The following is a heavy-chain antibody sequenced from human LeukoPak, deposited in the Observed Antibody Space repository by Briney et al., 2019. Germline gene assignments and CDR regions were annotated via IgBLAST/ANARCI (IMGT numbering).Heavy chain of an antibody. D-gene: IGHD2-2*01. CDR3: AADRYCSSTSCLDWSFEL. V-gene: IGHV1-58*01. CDR2: IVVGSGNT. J-gene: IGHJ2*01. Sequence: GASVKVSCKASGFTFSSSAVQWVRQARGQRLEWIGWIVVGSGNTNYAQKFQERVTITREMSTSTAYMELSSLRSEDTAVYYCAADRYCSSTSCLDWSFELWGRGTLITASS. CDR1: GFTFSSSA.